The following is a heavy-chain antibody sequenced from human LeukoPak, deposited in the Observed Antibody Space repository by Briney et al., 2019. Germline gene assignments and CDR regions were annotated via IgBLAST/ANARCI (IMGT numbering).Heavy chain of an antibody. J-gene: IGHJ4*02. D-gene: IGHD1-7*01. CDR3: ARETRDSNWNSVAYLDH. V-gene: IGHV1-69*08. Sequence: ASVTVSCKASGGTFSGNSITWVRQAPGRGLEWMGRFIPILNTTNYAQDFQGRVTLTADKSTSTAYMELMSLGSEDTAVYYCARETRDSNWNSVAYLDHWGQGTLVTVSS. CDR2: FIPILNTT. CDR1: GGTFSGNS.